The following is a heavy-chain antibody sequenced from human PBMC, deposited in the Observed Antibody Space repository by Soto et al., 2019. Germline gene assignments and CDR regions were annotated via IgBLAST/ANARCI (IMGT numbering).Heavy chain of an antibody. D-gene: IGHD3-3*01. CDR3: TRHYDFWSGYYSHYYYYYMDV. V-gene: IGHV3-49*03. J-gene: IGHJ6*03. CDR1: GFTFGDYA. Sequence: GGSLRLSCTASGFTFGDYAMSWFRHAPGKGLEWVGFIRSKAYGGTTEYAASVKGRFTISRDDSKSIAYLQMNSLKTEDTAVYYCTRHYDFWSGYYSHYYYYYMDVWGKGTTVTVSS. CDR2: IRSKAYGGTT.